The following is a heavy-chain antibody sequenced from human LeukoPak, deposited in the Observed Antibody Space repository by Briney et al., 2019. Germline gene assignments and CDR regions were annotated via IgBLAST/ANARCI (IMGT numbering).Heavy chain of an antibody. Sequence: GASVKVSCKASGGTFSSYAISWVRQAPGQRLEWMGWINAGNGNTKYSQKFQGRVTITRDTSASTAYMELSSLRSEDTAVYYCARDLGLLWFGEWGNWFDPWGQGTLVTVSS. J-gene: IGHJ5*02. D-gene: IGHD3-10*01. CDR2: INAGNGNT. V-gene: IGHV1-3*01. CDR1: GGTFSSYA. CDR3: ARDLGLLWFGEWGNWFDP.